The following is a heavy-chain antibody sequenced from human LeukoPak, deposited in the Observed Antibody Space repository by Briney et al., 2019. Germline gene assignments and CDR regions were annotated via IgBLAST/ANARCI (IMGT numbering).Heavy chain of an antibody. CDR2: IYYSGST. J-gene: IGHJ3*02. CDR1: GGSISSYY. CDR3: ARDWGESGSYHEAFDI. V-gene: IGHV4-59*01. Sequence: PETLSLTCTVSGGSISSYYWSWIRQPPGKGLEWIGNIYYSGSTNYNPSLKSRFTISVDTSKNQFSLRLSSVTAADTAVYYCARDWGESGSYHEAFDIWGQGTMVTVSS. D-gene: IGHD1-26*01.